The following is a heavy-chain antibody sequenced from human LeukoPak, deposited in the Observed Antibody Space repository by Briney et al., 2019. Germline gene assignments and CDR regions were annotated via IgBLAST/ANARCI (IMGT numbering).Heavy chain of an antibody. D-gene: IGHD7-27*01. Sequence: GGSLRLSCAASEFTFSTYAMTWVRQAPGKGLEWVSSISSSSSYIYYADSVKGRFTISRDNAKNSLYLQMNSLRAEDTAVYYCARDLNWETYWGQGTLVSVSS. J-gene: IGHJ4*02. CDR2: ISSSSSYI. V-gene: IGHV3-21*01. CDR1: EFTFSTYA. CDR3: ARDLNWETY.